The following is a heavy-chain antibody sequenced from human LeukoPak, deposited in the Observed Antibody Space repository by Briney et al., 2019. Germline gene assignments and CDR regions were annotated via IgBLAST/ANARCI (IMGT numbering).Heavy chain of an antibody. CDR2: ISSSGSTI. V-gene: IGHV3-48*03. Sequence: PGGSLRLSCAASGFTFSSYEMNWVRQAPGKGLEWVSYISSSGSTIYYADSVKGRFVISRDNTKNSVSLQMDSLRAEDTAVYFCAGDQVSAVFDYWGQGARVTV. CDR3: AGDQVSAVFDY. D-gene: IGHD5/OR15-5a*01. CDR1: GFTFSSYE. J-gene: IGHJ4*02.